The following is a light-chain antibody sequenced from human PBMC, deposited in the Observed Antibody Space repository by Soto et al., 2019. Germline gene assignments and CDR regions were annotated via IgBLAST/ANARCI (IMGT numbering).Light chain of an antibody. V-gene: IGKV1-5*01. Sequence: IQMTQSPSTLSASVEDTVTITCRASQNIHTSLAWYQHKPGKAPKLLIFDVSILESGVPSRFSGSGFGTEFTLTISSLQPDDFATYYCQQYSGFSTFGQGTKVDIK. CDR1: QNIHTS. J-gene: IGKJ1*01. CDR2: DVS. CDR3: QQYSGFST.